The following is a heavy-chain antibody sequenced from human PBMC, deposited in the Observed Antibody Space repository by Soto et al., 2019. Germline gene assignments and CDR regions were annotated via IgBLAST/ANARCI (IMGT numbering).Heavy chain of an antibody. V-gene: IGHV2-5*02. CDR2: SSWDGEK. D-gene: IGHD3-9*01. J-gene: IGHJ4*02. CDR3: ANSGGDLLTGHYYFDY. CDR1: GFSLNTRGVG. Sequence: QITLKESGPTLVKPTQTLTLTCTFSGFSLNTRGVGVGWIRQPPGKALEWLALSSWDGEKRYSPSLKSRLTITKDTSENQVVLTMTNMDPVDTATNYCANSGGDLLTGHYYFDYWGQGTLVTVSS.